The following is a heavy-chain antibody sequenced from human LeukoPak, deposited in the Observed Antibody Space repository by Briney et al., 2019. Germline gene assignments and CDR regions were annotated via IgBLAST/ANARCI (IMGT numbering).Heavy chain of an antibody. CDR3: ARQAYATTLDAFDI. Sequence: GEPLTISCKGSGYSFTTDYIGWVRQMPGKGLEWMGMIYPDDSDTTYSPSFQGQVTISVDKSITTAFLQCSSLKASDTAMYYCARQAYATTLDAFDIWGQGTMVTVSS. D-gene: IGHD2-8*01. V-gene: IGHV5-51*01. CDR2: IYPDDSDT. J-gene: IGHJ3*02. CDR1: GYSFTTDY.